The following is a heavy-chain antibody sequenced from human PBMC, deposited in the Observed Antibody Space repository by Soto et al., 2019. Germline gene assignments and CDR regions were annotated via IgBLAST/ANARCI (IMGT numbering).Heavy chain of an antibody. Sequence: QVQLQQWGAGLLKPSETLSLTCTVYGGSFSGYYWSWIRQPPGKGLEWIVEINHRGSTNYNPSLKSRGTISVDTSKNQFSLKLSSVTAADTAVYYCARRRTYYYYYAMDVWGQGTTVTVSS. J-gene: IGHJ6*02. CDR2: INHRGST. CDR3: ARRRTYYYYYAMDV. CDR1: GGSFSGYY. V-gene: IGHV4-34*01.